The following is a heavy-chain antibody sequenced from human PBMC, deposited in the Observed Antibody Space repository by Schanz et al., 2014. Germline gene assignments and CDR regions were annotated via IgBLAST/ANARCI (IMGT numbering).Heavy chain of an antibody. V-gene: IGHV3-20*04. J-gene: IGHJ4*02. Sequence: EVQLVESGGGVVRPGGSLRLSCAASGFGFDDYAMSWVRQAPGKGLEWVSAINWSDGSTGYADSVKGRFTISRDNGKNSLYLQMNSLRAEDTALYYCARVDSSSWYPRYWGQGTLVTVSS. D-gene: IGHD6-13*01. CDR2: INWSDGST. CDR3: ARVDSSSWYPRY. CDR1: GFGFDDYA.